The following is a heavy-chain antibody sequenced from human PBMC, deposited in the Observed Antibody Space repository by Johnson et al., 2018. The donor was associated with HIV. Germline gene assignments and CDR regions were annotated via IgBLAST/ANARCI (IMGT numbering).Heavy chain of an antibody. CDR3: AKDDRELDAFDI. Sequence: VQLVESGGGVVQPGGSLRLSCAASEFTVSSNYMSWVRQAPGKGLEWVSGISGSGDSTYYADSVKGRFTISRDNSKDTLYLQMNSLRAEDTAVYYCAKDDRELDAFDIWGQGTMGTVSS. CDR1: EFTVSSNY. J-gene: IGHJ3*02. CDR2: ISGSGDST. D-gene: IGHD1-26*01. V-gene: IGHV3-23*04.